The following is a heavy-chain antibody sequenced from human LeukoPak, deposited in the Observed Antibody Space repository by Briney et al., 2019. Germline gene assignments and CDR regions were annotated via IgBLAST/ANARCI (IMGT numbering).Heavy chain of an antibody. Sequence: SETLSLTCAVYGGSFSGYYWSWIRQPPGKGLEWIGEINHSGSTNYNPSLKSRVTISVDTSKNQFSQKLSSVTAADTAVYYCARGGCSGGSCYEDAFDIWGQGTMVTVSS. V-gene: IGHV4-34*01. CDR1: GGSFSGYY. CDR2: INHSGST. D-gene: IGHD2-15*01. J-gene: IGHJ3*02. CDR3: ARGGCSGGSCYEDAFDI.